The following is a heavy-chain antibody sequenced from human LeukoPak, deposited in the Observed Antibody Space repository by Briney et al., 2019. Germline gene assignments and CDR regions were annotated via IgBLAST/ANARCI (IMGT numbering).Heavy chain of an antibody. V-gene: IGHV4-59*01. CDR3: ARDGGMVGTSLDMDV. D-gene: IGHD1-26*01. J-gene: IGHJ6*02. CDR1: GFTFSTYA. CDR2: IYYTGIT. Sequence: GSLRLSCSASGFTFSTYAMHWVRQPPGKGLEWIGYIYYTGITNYNPSLKSRVTISVDTSKNEISLKLNSVTAADTAAYFCARDGGMVGTSLDMDVWGQGTTVTVSS.